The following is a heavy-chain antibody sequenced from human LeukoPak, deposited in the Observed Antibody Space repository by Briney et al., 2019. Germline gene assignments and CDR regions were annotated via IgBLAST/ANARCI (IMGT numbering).Heavy chain of an antibody. D-gene: IGHD3-10*01. CDR1: GFTFSSYG. V-gene: IGHV3-30*02. CDR3: AKGELYYYYYMDV. J-gene: IGHJ6*03. CDR2: IRYDGSNK. Sequence: GGSLRLSCAASGFTFSSYGMHWVRQAPGKGLEWVAFIRYDGSNKYYADSVKGRFTISRDNSKNTLYLQMNSLRAEDTAVYYCAKGELYYYYYMDVWGKGTTVTISS.